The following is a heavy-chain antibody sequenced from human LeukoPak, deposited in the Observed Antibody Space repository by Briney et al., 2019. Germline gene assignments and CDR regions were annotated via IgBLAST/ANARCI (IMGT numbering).Heavy chain of an antibody. D-gene: IGHD6-6*01. Sequence: GGSLRLSCAASGFTFSNAWMSWVRQAPGKGLEYVSAISSNGGSTYYANSVKGRFTISRDNSKNTLYLQMGSLRAEDMAVYYCARDSSYYYYYMDVWGKGTTVTVSS. CDR1: GFTFSNAW. CDR3: ARDSSYYYYYMDV. V-gene: IGHV3-64*01. J-gene: IGHJ6*03. CDR2: ISSNGGST.